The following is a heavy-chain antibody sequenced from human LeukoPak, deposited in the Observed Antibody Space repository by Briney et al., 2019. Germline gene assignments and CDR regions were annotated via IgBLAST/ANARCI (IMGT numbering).Heavy chain of an antibody. Sequence: ASVKVSCKASGYTFNSYGLTWVRQAPGQGLEWMAWISIYNDNRRYAQKFQGRVTLTIDKTTTTAYMELTGLRSDDTATYYCARHGRFEYSHLYYFDYWGQGSLVTVSS. V-gene: IGHV1-18*01. D-gene: IGHD6-6*01. CDR3: ARHGRFEYSHLYYFDY. J-gene: IGHJ4*02. CDR1: GYTFNSYG. CDR2: ISIYNDNR.